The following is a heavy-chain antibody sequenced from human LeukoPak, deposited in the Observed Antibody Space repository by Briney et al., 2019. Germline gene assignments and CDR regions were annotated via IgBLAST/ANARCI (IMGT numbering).Heavy chain of an antibody. V-gene: IGHV1-8*01. D-gene: IGHD2-15*01. CDR1: GYTFTSYD. J-gene: IGHJ6*03. Sequence: GASVKVSCKAPGYTFTSYDINWVRQATGQGLEWMGWMNPNSGNTGYAQKFQGRVTMTRNTSISTAYMELSSLRSEDTAVYYCARGRCSGGSCYIYYYMDVWGKGTTVTVSS. CDR2: MNPNSGNT. CDR3: ARGRCSGGSCYIYYYMDV.